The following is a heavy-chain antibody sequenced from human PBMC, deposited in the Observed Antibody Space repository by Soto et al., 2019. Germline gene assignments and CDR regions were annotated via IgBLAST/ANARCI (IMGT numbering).Heavy chain of an antibody. CDR1: GYIFINYG. V-gene: IGHV1-18*01. Sequence: QVQLVQSGAEVKKPGASVKVYCKASGYIFINYGINWVRQAPGQGLEWMGWISAYNGNTNYAQKLQSRVTMTTDTSTSTAYRELRSLRSDDTGVYYCARAVGYYYGMGVWGQGTPVTVSS. CDR2: ISAYNGNT. J-gene: IGHJ6*02. CDR3: ARAVGYYYGMGV. D-gene: IGHD2-15*01.